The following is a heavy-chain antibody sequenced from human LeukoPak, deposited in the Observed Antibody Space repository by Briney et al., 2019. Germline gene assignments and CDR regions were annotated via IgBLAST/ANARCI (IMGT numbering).Heavy chain of an antibody. J-gene: IGHJ4*02. D-gene: IGHD4-23*01. Sequence: SQTLSLTCTVSGGSISSGDYYWNWIRQPPGKGLECIGYIFYSGSTYYSPSLKSRVTISGDTSKNQFSLKLSSVTAADTAVYYCARGWELRYFDYWGQGTLVTVSS. CDR3: ARGWELRYFDY. CDR2: IFYSGST. CDR1: GGSISSGDYY. V-gene: IGHV4-30-4*01.